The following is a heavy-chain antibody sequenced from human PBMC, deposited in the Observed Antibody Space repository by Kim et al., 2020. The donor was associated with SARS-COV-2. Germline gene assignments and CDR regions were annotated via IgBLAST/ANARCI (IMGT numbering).Heavy chain of an antibody. CDR1: GGSVSSGSYY. D-gene: IGHD5-18*01. CDR3: ARTGDLDTAMVY. J-gene: IGHJ4*02. V-gene: IGHV4-61*01. CDR2: IYYSGST. Sequence: SETLSLTCTVSGGSVSSGSYYWSWIRQPPGKGLEWIGYIYYSGSTNYNPSLKSRVTISVDTSKNQFSLKLSSVTAADTAVYYCARTGDLDTAMVYWGQGTLVTVSS.